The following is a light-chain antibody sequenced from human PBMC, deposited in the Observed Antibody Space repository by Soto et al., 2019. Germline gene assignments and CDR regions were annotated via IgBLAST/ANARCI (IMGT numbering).Light chain of an antibody. CDR2: LAS. Sequence: EIVLTQSPGTLSLSPGERATLPCRASQSVTNNYLAWYQQKTGQTPRLIVYLASSRAPGIPDRFSGSGSGTHFTLTIRRVEPEDFAVYYCQQYGSSPWTFGQGTKVEIK. CDR1: QSVTNNY. CDR3: QQYGSSPWT. V-gene: IGKV3-20*01. J-gene: IGKJ1*01.